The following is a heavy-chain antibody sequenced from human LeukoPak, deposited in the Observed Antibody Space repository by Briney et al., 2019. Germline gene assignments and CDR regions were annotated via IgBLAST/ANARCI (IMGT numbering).Heavy chain of an antibody. CDR2: ISCDGSNK. CDR1: GFTFSSYA. D-gene: IGHD2-2*01. J-gene: IGHJ4*02. V-gene: IGHV3-30-3*01. Sequence: PGGSLRLSCAASGFTFSSYAMHWVRQAPGKGLEWVAVISCDGSNKYYADSVKGRFTISRDNSKNTLYLQMNSLRAEDTAVYYCARDFQLTPFDYWGQGTLVTVSS. CDR3: ARDFQLTPFDY.